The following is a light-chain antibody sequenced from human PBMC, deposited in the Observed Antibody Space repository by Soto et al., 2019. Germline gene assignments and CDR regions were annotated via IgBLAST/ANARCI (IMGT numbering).Light chain of an antibody. V-gene: IGLV2-14*03. CDR2: DVS. CDR1: SSDVGGSNY. CDR3: GSYSSSRTLYV. J-gene: IGLJ1*01. Sequence: QSALTQPASVSGSPGQSITISCTGTSSDVGGSNYVSWYQQHPGKAPKLMIYDVSNRPSGVSNRFSGSKSGNTASLTISGLQAEYESDYYCGSYSSSRTLYVYGTGTKVTVL.